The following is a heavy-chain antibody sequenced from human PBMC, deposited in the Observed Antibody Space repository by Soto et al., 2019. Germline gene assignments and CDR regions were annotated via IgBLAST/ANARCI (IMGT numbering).Heavy chain of an antibody. CDR1: GFTFSIYA. D-gene: IGHD3-22*01. Sequence: GGSLRLSCSASGFTFSIYAMHWVRQAPGKGLEYVSSISINGGSTHYADSVKGRFTISRDNSKNTQYLQMSSLRADDTALYYCVKGEYYYDSSGYYPFVSWGQGT. J-gene: IGHJ4*02. V-gene: IGHV3-64D*06. CDR3: VKGEYYYDSSGYYPFVS. CDR2: ISINGGST.